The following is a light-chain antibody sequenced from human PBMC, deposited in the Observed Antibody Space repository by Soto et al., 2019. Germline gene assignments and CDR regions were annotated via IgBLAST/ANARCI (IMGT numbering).Light chain of an antibody. J-gene: IGKJ2*01. CDR2: GAS. CDR1: QSVDSN. CDR3: QQYNNWPTRMYT. V-gene: IGKV3-15*01. Sequence: EIVMTQSPATLSVSPGERATLSCRASQSVDSNLAWYQHKPGQAPRLLIYGASTRATGIPARFSGSGSGTEFTLSISSLQSEDFAVYYCQQYNNWPTRMYTFGQGTKLEIK.